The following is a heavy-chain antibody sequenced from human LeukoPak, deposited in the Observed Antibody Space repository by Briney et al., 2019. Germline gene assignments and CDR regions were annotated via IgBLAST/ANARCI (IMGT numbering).Heavy chain of an antibody. CDR1: GFTFSSYW. J-gene: IGHJ4*02. D-gene: IGHD2-8*02. CDR3: AKGGGPLVLYYFDY. CDR2: IKQDGSEK. Sequence: SGGSLRLSCAASGFTFSSYWMSWVRQAPGKGLEWVANIKQDGSEKYYVDSVKGRFTISRDNAKNSLYLQMNSLRAEDTALYYCAKGGGPLVLYYFDYWGQGTLVTVSS. V-gene: IGHV3-7*03.